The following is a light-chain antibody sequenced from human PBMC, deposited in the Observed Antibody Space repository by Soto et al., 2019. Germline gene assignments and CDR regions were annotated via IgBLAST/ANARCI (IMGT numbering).Light chain of an antibody. Sequence: DIQMTQSPSTLSAFVGDRVTITCRAGQDINYWLAWYQQKPGKAPKLLIYKASTLETGVPPRFSGSGSGTECTLTITSLQPDDFATYYCQQYNTYSPWTFGQGTKVEIK. CDR3: QQYNTYSPWT. CDR2: KAS. V-gene: IGKV1-5*03. CDR1: QDINYW. J-gene: IGKJ1*01.